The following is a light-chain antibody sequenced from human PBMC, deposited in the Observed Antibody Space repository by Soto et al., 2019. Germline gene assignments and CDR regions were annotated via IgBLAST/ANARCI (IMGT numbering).Light chain of an antibody. V-gene: IGKV1-33*01. CDR1: QAISAC. CDR2: DAS. CDR3: QQYDDLPPRT. Sequence: DVQMTQSPSSLSASVGDRVTITCQASQAISACLNWYQQKPGKAPRLLIYDASSLETGVPSRFSGSGSGTDFTFTISSLQPEDIGTYYCQQYDDLPPRTFGGGTKVELK. J-gene: IGKJ4*01.